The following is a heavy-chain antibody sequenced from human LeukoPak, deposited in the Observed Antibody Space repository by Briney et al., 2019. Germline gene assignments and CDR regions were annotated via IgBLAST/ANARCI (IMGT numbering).Heavy chain of an antibody. CDR3: ARSRRDSSGYYWRNWFDP. Sequence: SETLSLTCAVYGGSFSGYYWSWLRQPPGKGLEWSGEINHRGSTNYNPSLKSRVTISVDTPKNPFSLNLSSVTAADTAMYYCARSRRDSSGYYWRNWFDPWGQGTLVTVSS. J-gene: IGHJ5*02. D-gene: IGHD3-22*01. CDR2: INHRGST. V-gene: IGHV4-34*01. CDR1: GGSFSGYY.